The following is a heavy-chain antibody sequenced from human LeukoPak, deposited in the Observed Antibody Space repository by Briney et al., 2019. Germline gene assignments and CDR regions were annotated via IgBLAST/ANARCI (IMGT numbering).Heavy chain of an antibody. V-gene: IGHV1-46*01. CDR3: ARARGCRGGNCYSEY. J-gene: IGHJ4*02. CDR1: GYTFTSYY. CDR2: INPSGGST. D-gene: IGHD2-15*01. Sequence: ASVKVSCKASGYTFTSYYMHWVRQAPGQGLEWMGIINPSGGSTSYAQKFQGRVTMTRDTSTSTVYMELSSLRSEDTAVYYCARARGCRGGNCYSEYWGQGTLVTVAS.